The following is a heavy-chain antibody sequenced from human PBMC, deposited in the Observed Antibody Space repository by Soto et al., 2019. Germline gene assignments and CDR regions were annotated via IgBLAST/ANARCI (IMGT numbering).Heavy chain of an antibody. Sequence: QVQLQESGPGLVKPSETLSLTCTVSGGSIRSYYWSWIRQPPGKGLEWIGYIYYSGSTNYNPSLKSRATISVDTSKNQFALKLSSVTAADTAVYYCAREGVSSSWYNYYGMDVWGQGTTVTVSS. CDR2: IYYSGST. J-gene: IGHJ6*02. V-gene: IGHV4-59*01. CDR3: AREGVSSSWYNYYGMDV. CDR1: GGSIRSYY. D-gene: IGHD6-13*01.